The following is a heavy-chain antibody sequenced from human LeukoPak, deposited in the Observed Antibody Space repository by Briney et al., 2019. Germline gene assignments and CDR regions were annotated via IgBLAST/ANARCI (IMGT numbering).Heavy chain of an antibody. CDR3: AKDSDVWSGYFDY. V-gene: IGHV3-30*02. CDR1: GFTFNNYG. CDR2: IRYDETNK. D-gene: IGHD3-3*01. Sequence: AGGSLRLSCAASGFTFNNYGIHWVRQAPGKGLEWVAFIRYDETNKYYADSVKGRFTISRDNSKNTLYLQMNNLRAEDTAVYSCAKDSDVWSGYFDYWGQGTLVTVSS. J-gene: IGHJ4*02.